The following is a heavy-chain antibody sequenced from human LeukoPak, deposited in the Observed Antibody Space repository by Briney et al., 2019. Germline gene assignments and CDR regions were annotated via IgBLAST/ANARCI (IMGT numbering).Heavy chain of an antibody. CDR1: GFIFSDAW. D-gene: IGHD3-16*02. V-gene: IGHV3-30*03. CDR2: ISYDGSNK. J-gene: IGHJ4*02. Sequence: GGSLRLSCAASGFIFSDAWMNWVRQAPGKGLVWVAVISYDGSNKYYADSVKGRFTISRDNSKNTLYLQMNSLRAEDTAVYYCARARAFGGVIAQPPDYWGQGTLVTVSS. CDR3: ARARAFGGVIAQPPDY.